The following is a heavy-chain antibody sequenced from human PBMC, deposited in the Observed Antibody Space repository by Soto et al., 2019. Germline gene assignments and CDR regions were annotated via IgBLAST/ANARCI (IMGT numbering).Heavy chain of an antibody. CDR3: ARGESWALSSSPFDY. CDR1: GGTINTYT. Sequence: ASVKVSCKASGGTINTYTITWVRQAPGQGLEWMGWISGYDGNTKYAQRLQVRLSMTTDTSTSTAFMELRSLRSDDTAVYYCARGESWALSSSPFDYWGQGTQVTVSS. D-gene: IGHD6-19*01. CDR2: ISGYDGNT. V-gene: IGHV1-18*01. J-gene: IGHJ4*02.